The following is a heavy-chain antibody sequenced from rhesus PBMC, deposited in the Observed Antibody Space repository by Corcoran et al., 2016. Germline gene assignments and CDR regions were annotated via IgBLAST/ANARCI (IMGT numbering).Heavy chain of an antibody. J-gene: IGHJ4*01. D-gene: IGHD6-13*01. CDR1: GGSVSSSNW. CDR3: ATSSWSVLDY. V-gene: IGHV4-65*01. CDR2: ISGSSGST. Sequence: QVQLQESGPGLVKPSETLSLTCAVSGGSVSSSNWWSWIRQPPGKGLEWIGYISGSSGSTYYNPSLKSRVTISTDTSKNQFSLKLSSVTAADTAVYYCATSSWSVLDYWGQGVLVTVSS.